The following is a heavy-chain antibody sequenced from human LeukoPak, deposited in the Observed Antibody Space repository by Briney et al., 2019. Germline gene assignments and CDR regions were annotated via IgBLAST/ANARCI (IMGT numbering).Heavy chain of an antibody. J-gene: IGHJ4*02. Sequence: PGGSLRLSCAAFGFTFSTYAMSWVRQAPGKGLEWVSGIIGSGSSTYYADSVKGRFTISRDNSKNSLYLQMNSLRAEDTAVYYCARNHGSGWYYFDYWGQGTLVTVSS. D-gene: IGHD6-19*01. CDR1: GFTFSTYA. V-gene: IGHV3-23*01. CDR3: ARNHGSGWYYFDY. CDR2: IIGSGSST.